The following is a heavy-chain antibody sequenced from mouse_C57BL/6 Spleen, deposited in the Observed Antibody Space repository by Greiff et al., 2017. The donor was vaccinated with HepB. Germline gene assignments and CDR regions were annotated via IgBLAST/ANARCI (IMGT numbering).Heavy chain of an antibody. CDR2: IHPNSGST. V-gene: IGHV1-64*01. CDR1: GYTFTSYW. CDR3: ARAEDYSGRTLAY. D-gene: IGHD2-12*01. J-gene: IGHJ3*01. Sequence: VQLQQPGAELVKPGASVKLSCKASGYTFTSYWMHWVKQRPGQGLEWIGMIHPNSGSTNYNEKFKSKATLTVDKSSSTAYMQLSSLTSEDSAVYYCARAEDYSGRTLAYWGQGTLVTVSA.